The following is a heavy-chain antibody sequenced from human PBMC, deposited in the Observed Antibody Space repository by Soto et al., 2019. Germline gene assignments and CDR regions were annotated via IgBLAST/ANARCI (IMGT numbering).Heavy chain of an antibody. D-gene: IGHD5-18*01. J-gene: IGHJ6*03. CDR3: ARVGGGYSNYYYYMDV. V-gene: IGHV1-46*03. CDR1: GYTFTSYY. Sequence: QVQLVQSGAEVKKPGASVKVSCKASGYTFTSYYMHWVRQAPGQGLEWMGIIKPSGGSTSYTQKFQGRVTMTRDTSTSTVYMELSSLRSEDTAVYYCARVGGGYSNYYYYMDVWGKGTTVTVSS. CDR2: IKPSGGST.